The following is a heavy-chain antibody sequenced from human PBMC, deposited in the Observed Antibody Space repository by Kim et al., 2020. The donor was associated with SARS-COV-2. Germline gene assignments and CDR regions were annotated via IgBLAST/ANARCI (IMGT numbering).Heavy chain of an antibody. CDR3: ARGGVRGYYYGMDV. D-gene: IGHD3-10*01. J-gene: IGHJ6*02. V-gene: IGHV6-1*01. Sequence: AGSVKSRITINPDTSKNQFSLQLNSVTPEDTAVYYCARGGVRGYYYGMDVWGQGTTVTVSS.